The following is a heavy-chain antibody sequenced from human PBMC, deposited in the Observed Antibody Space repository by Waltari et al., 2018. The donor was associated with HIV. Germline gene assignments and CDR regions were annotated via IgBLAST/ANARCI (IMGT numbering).Heavy chain of an antibody. D-gene: IGHD3-22*01. CDR1: GYPFTGSY. CDR3: ARSYYYDSSGAGDY. J-gene: IGHJ4*02. Sequence: QVQLVQSGAEVKKPGASVKVPCKASGYPFTGSYMPWVRQAPGQGLEWMGWINPNSGGTNYAQKFQGRVTMTRDTSISTAYMELSRLRSDDTAVYYCARSYYYDSSGAGDYWGQGTLVTVSS. CDR2: INPNSGGT. V-gene: IGHV1-2*02.